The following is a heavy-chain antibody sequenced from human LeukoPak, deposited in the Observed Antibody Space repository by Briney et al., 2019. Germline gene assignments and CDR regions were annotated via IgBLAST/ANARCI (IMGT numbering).Heavy chain of an antibody. V-gene: IGHV3-74*01. CDR3: ARDAVDTANAV. D-gene: IGHD5-18*01. CDR2: INSDGSIT. Sequence: GGSLRLPCAASGFTFTTYWMHWVRQAPGKGLVWVSHINSDGSITSYADSVKGRFTISRDNAKNALYLQMNSLRAEDTAVYYCARDAVDTANAVWGQGTTVTVSS. J-gene: IGHJ6*02. CDR1: GFTFTTYW.